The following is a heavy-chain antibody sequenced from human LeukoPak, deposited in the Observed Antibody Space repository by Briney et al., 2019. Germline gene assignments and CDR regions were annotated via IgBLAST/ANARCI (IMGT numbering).Heavy chain of an antibody. Sequence: GGSLRLSCAVSGVNFSSYWMSWVRQAPGKGLEWVANIKQDGSEEYYVDSVKGRFTISTDNAENSLYLQMNSLRAEDTAVYYCARDAYYDFWSGYPRYFDYWGQGTLVTVSS. J-gene: IGHJ4*02. V-gene: IGHV3-7*01. CDR2: IKQDGSEE. D-gene: IGHD3-3*01. CDR3: ARDAYYDFWSGYPRYFDY. CDR1: GVNFSSYW.